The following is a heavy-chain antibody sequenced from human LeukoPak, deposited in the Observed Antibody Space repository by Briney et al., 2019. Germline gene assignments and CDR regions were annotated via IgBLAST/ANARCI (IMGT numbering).Heavy chain of an antibody. CDR2: ISGSGGST. Sequence: GGSLRLSCAASGFTFSSYAMSWVRQAPGEGLEWVSAISGSGGSTYYADSVKGRFTISRDNSKNTLYLQMNSLRAEDTAVYYCARDRGIAVAGGEFDYWGQGTLVTVSS. CDR3: ARDRGIAVAGGEFDY. D-gene: IGHD6-19*01. CDR1: GFTFSSYA. V-gene: IGHV3-23*01. J-gene: IGHJ4*02.